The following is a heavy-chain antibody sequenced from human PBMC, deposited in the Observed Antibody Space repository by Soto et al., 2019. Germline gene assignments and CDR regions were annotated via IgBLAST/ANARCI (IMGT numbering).Heavy chain of an antibody. CDR1: GFTFSSYG. V-gene: IGHV3-33*01. J-gene: IGHJ4*02. Sequence: PRGSLRLSCAASGFTFSSYGMHWVRQAPGKGLEWVAVIWYDGSNKYYADSVKGRFTISRDNSKNTLYLQMNSLRAEDTAVYYCVRDAGSYYDTSGYYEYFDYWGQGTLVTVP. D-gene: IGHD3-22*01. CDR2: IWYDGSNK. CDR3: VRDAGSYYDTSGYYEYFDY.